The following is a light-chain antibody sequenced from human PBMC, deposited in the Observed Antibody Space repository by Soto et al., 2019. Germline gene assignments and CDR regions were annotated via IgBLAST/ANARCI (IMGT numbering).Light chain of an antibody. J-gene: IGLJ1*01. CDR2: DVS. CDR1: SSDVGGYNY. Sequence: QSALTQPASVSGSPGQSITISCTGTSSDVGGYNYVSWYQQHPGKAPKFMIYDVSNRPSGVSNRFSGSKSGNTASLTISGPEAEDEDDYYCCSYTTSNTRQIVFGTGTKLTVL. V-gene: IGLV2-14*01. CDR3: CSYTTSNTRQIV.